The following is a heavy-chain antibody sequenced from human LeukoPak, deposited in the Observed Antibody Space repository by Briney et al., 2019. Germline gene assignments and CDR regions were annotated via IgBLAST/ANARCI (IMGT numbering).Heavy chain of an antibody. CDR3: ARDFGYYYGSGSYLPVFDP. V-gene: IGHV1-2*02. J-gene: IGHJ5*02. Sequence: GASVKVSCKASGYTFTGYYMHWVRQAPGQGLEWMGWINPNGSGTNYAQKFQGRVTMTRDTSISTAYMELNRLRPDDTAVYYCARDFGYYYGSGSYLPVFDPWGQGNLVTVSS. D-gene: IGHD3-10*01. CDR1: GYTFTGYY. CDR2: INPNGSGT.